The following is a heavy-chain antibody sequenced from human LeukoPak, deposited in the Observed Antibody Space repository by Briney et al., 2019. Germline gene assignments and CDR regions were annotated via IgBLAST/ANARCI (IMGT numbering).Heavy chain of an antibody. J-gene: IGHJ6*03. V-gene: IGHV1-69*05. Sequence: ASVKVSCKASGGTFSSYAISWLRQAPGQGLEWMGRIIPIFGTANYAQKFQGRVTITTDESTSTAYMELSSLRSEDTAVYYCARTGYCSSTSCYGPINYYYYMDVWGKGTTVTVSS. CDR1: GGTFSSYA. CDR3: ARTGYCSSTSCYGPINYYYYMDV. D-gene: IGHD2-2*01. CDR2: IIPIFGTA.